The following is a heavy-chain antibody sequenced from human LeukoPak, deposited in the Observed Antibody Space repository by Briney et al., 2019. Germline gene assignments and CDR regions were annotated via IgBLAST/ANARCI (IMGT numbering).Heavy chain of an antibody. V-gene: IGHV1-69*05. CDR1: GGTFRNYG. D-gene: IGHD5-18*01. Sequence: SVKVSCKASGGTFRNYGISWVGQAPGQGLEWMGGIFPIIGIAKYAQKFQGRATITTDEIMSTAYMELSSLRSEDTAVYYCAREDVDTSRAKVDYWGQGTQVTVSS. CDR2: IFPIIGIA. J-gene: IGHJ4*02. CDR3: AREDVDTSRAKVDY.